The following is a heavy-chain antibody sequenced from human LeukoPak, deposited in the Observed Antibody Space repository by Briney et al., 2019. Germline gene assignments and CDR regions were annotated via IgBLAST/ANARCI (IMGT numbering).Heavy chain of an antibody. CDR3: ARDVHGGAFDY. J-gene: IGHJ4*02. D-gene: IGHD4-23*01. CDR1: GFTFSNAW. Sequence: PGGSLRLSCAASGFTFSNAWMSWVRQAPGKGLEWVANINQDGSAKYYVDSVKGRFTFSRDNAMNSLFLQMNSLRAEDTAVYYCARDVHGGAFDYWGQGTLVTVSS. CDR2: INQDGSAK. V-gene: IGHV3-7*01.